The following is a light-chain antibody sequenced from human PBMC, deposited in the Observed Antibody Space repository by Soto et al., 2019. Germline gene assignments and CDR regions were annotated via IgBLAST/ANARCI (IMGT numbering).Light chain of an antibody. Sequence: QSVLSQPPSASGTPGQRVTISCSGRSSNIGSNTVNWYQQLPGTAPKLLIYYNDRRPSGVPDRFSGSKSGTSASLAISGLQSEDEADYYCAAWYGSLNAMLFGGGTKLTVL. V-gene: IGLV1-44*01. CDR2: YND. CDR1: SSNIGSNT. J-gene: IGLJ3*02. CDR3: AAWYGSLNAML.